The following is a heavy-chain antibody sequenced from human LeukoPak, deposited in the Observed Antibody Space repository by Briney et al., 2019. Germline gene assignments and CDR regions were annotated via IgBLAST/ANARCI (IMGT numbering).Heavy chain of an antibody. CDR1: GFTFSSYA. J-gene: IGHJ6*02. Sequence: VGSLRLSCAASGFTFSSYAMSWVRQAPGKGLEWVSAISGSGGSTYYADSVKGRVTISRDNSKNTLYLQMNSLRAEDTAVYYRAKAPRAAAGTYNGMDVWGQGTTVTVSS. D-gene: IGHD6-13*01. CDR3: AKAPRAAAGTYNGMDV. CDR2: ISGSGGST. V-gene: IGHV3-23*01.